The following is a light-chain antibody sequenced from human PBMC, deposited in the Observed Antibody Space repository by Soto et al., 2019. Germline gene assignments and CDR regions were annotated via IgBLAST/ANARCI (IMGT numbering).Light chain of an antibody. CDR1: QTISTW. CDR3: QQYDDYPWP. J-gene: IGKJ1*01. V-gene: IGKV1-5*03. Sequence: DIQMTQFPSTLSASVGDRVTITCRASQTISTWLAWYQQKPGKAPNLLIYRSSMLQSGVPSRFSGSGSGTHFTLTISSLQPDDVATYYCQQYDDYPWPFGQGTKVEVK. CDR2: RSS.